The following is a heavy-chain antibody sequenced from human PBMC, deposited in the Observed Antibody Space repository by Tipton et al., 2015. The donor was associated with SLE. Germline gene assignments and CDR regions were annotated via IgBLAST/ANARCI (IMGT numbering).Heavy chain of an antibody. J-gene: IGHJ2*01. D-gene: IGHD6-13*01. Sequence: TPSLTCTVSGGSISSHYWSWIRQPPGKGLEWIGYIYYSGSTNYNPSLKSRVTISVDTSKNQFSLKLSSVTAADTAVYYCARDSAAADWYFDLWGRGTLVTVSS. CDR3: ARDSAAADWYFDL. CDR1: GGSISSHY. CDR2: IYYSGST. V-gene: IGHV4-59*11.